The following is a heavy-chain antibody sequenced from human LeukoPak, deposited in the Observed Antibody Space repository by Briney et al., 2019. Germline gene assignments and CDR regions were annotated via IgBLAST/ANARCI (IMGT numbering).Heavy chain of an antibody. CDR2: IYHSGST. CDR3: ARFFGSYYVRAFDI. V-gene: IGHV4-38-2*02. CDR1: GYSISSGYY. J-gene: IGHJ3*02. Sequence: SETLSLTCTVSGYSISSGYYWGWIRQPPGKGLEWIGSIYHSGSTCYNPSLKSRVTISVDTSKNQFSLKLSSVTAADTAVYYCARFFGSYYVRAFDIWGQGTMVTVSS. D-gene: IGHD1-26*01.